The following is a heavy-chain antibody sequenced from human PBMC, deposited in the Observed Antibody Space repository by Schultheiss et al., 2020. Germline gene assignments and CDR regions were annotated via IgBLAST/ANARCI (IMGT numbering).Heavy chain of an antibody. CDR2: IYYSGST. D-gene: IGHD6-19*01. V-gene: IGHV4-30-4*01. CDR3: ARLRQWPLYFDY. Sequence: SETLSLTCTVSGGSISSGDYYWSWIRQPPGKGLEWIGYIYYSGSTYYNPSLKSRVTISVDTSRNQFSLRLTSVTAADTAVYYCARLRQWPLYFDYWGQGVLVTVSS. CDR1: GGSISSGDYY. J-gene: IGHJ4*02.